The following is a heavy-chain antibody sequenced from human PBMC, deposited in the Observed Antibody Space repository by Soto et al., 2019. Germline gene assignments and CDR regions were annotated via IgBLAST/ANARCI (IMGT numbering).Heavy chain of an antibody. V-gene: IGHV4-39*01. Sequence: SETLSLTCPVSGGSISGSSYYWGWIRQPPGKGLEWIGSVYYRGNTYYNPSLKSRVTRSVDTSKNQFSLKLYSVTAADTALYYCARHKDTSSRYLLPDYWGQGTLVTVSS. J-gene: IGHJ4*02. D-gene: IGHD6-13*01. CDR3: ARHKDTSSRYLLPDY. CDR1: GGSISGSSYY. CDR2: VYYRGNT.